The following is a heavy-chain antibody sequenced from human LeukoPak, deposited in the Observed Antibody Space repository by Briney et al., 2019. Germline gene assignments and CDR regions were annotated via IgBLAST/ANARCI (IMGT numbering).Heavy chain of an antibody. Sequence: SETLSLTCSVSGGSISTYYWSWVRQPPGKGLEWIGYLFYSGNTNSNPSLKSRVTILADTSKNQFSLRLNSVTAADTAVYFCGRVRTGNTGSPEYFDDRGQGTLVTVSS. CDR2: LFYSGNT. J-gene: IGHJ1*01. D-gene: IGHD5-12*01. CDR3: GRVRTGNTGSPEYFDD. CDR1: GGSISTYY. V-gene: IGHV4-59*01.